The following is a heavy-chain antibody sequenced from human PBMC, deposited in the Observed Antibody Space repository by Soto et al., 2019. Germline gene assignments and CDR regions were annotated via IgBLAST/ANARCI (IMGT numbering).Heavy chain of an antibody. D-gene: IGHD5-18*01. J-gene: IGHJ4*02. CDR3: ARRDTAKLPSDH. CDR2: IFPGDSDT. Sequence: GESLKISCKGSGYIFTKHWIGWVRQMPGKGLEWMGIIFPGDSDTRYSPSFDGQVIISADKSISTAYLQWSSLKASDTAIYYCARRDTAKLPSDHWGQGTLVTVSS. V-gene: IGHV5-51*01. CDR1: GYIFTKHW.